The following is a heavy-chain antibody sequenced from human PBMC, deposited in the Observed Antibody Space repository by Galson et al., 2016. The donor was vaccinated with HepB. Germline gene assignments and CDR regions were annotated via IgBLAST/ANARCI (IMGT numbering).Heavy chain of an antibody. CDR1: GFIFSSYS. CDR2: INNRSSDI. D-gene: IGHD3-10*01. Sequence: SLRLSCAASGFIFSSYSMDWVRQAPGKGLEWVATINNRSSDIYYADAVRGRFTITRDNAKNSLYLKMHSLRAEDTAVYYCVKEARSGSYSGTFDYWGQGTLVTVSS. CDR3: VKEARSGSYSGTFDY. J-gene: IGHJ4*02. V-gene: IGHV3-21*01.